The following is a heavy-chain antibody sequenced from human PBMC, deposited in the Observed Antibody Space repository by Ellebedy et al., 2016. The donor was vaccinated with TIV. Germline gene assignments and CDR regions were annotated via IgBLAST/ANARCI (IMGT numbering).Heavy chain of an antibody. J-gene: IGHJ4*02. CDR3: ASAARGSGAYESF. CDR2: INQGGSET. D-gene: IGHD5-12*01. V-gene: IGHV3-7*01. Sequence: GESLKISCAASGFTFSRFWMAWVRQAPGKGLEWVATINQGGSETYYVDSVKGRFTISRDNSKNSLYLQMNSLRADDPALYYCASAARGSGAYESFWGQGTLVTVSS. CDR1: GFTFSRFW.